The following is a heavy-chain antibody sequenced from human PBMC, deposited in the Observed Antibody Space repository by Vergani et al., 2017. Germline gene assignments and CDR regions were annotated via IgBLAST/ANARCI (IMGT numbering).Heavy chain of an antibody. CDR2: INAGNGNT. Sequence: QVQLVQSGAEVKKPGASVKVSCKASGYTFTSYAMHWVRQAPGQRLEWMGWINAGNGNTKYSQKFQGRVTITRDTSASTAYMELSSLRSEDTAVYYCARGRGGPHVLVPAARFDPWGQGTLVTVSS. J-gene: IGHJ5*02. D-gene: IGHD2-2*01. CDR1: GYTFTSYA. V-gene: IGHV1-3*01. CDR3: ARGRGGPHVLVPAARFDP.